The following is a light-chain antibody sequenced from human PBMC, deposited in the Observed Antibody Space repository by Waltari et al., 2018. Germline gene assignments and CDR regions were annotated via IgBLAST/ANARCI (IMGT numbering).Light chain of an antibody. CDR1: SSDVGGYNY. CDR3: SSYTSSSTLVV. J-gene: IGLJ2*01. CDR2: EVS. Sequence: QSALTQPPSASGSLGQSVAISCTGTSSDVGGYNYVSWYQQHPGKAPKLMIYEVSNRPPGVSTGCSGSKSGNTASLTIAGLQAEDEADYYCSSYTSSSTLVVFGGGTKLTVL. V-gene: IGLV2-14*01.